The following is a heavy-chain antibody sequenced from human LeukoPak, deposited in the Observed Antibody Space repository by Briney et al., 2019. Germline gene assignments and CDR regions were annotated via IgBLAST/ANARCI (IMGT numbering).Heavy chain of an antibody. D-gene: IGHD1-7*01. V-gene: IGHV3-7*01. CDR1: GFTFSSYW. CDR2: IKQDGSEK. J-gene: IGHJ2*01. CDR3: AREDICCTGTTDL. Sequence: GGSLRLSWAASGFTFSSYWMSWVRQAPGKGLEWVANIKQDGSEKYYVDSVKGRFTISRDNAKNSLCLQMNSLRAEDTAVYYCAREDICCTGTTDLWGRGTLVTVSS.